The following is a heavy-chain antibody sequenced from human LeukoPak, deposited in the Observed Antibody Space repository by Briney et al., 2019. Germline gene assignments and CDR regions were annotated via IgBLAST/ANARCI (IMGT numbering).Heavy chain of an antibody. Sequence: ASVKVSCKASGYTFTGYYMHWVRQAPGQGLEWMGWINPNSGGTNYAQKVQGRVTMTRDTSISTAYMELSRLRSDDTAVYYCARDTIAAAGTGYFDYWGQGTLVTVSS. CDR3: ARDTIAAAGTGYFDY. D-gene: IGHD6-13*01. V-gene: IGHV1-2*02. J-gene: IGHJ4*02. CDR1: GYTFTGYY. CDR2: INPNSGGT.